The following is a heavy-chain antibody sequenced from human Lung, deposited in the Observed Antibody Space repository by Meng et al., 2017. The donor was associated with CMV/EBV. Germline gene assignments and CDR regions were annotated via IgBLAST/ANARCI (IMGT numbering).Heavy chain of an antibody. CDR3: ARVSYYYDSSGYYYTPSVYFDY. J-gene: IGHJ4*02. CDR2: ISSSGSTI. D-gene: IGHD3-22*01. CDR1: GFTFSSYE. V-gene: IGHV3-48*03. Sequence: LTXAASGFTFSSYEMNWVRQAPGKGLEWVSYISSSGSTIYYADSVKGRFTISRDNAKNSLYLQMNSLRAEDTAVYYCARVSYYYDSSGYYYTPSVYFDYWXQGTLVTVSS.